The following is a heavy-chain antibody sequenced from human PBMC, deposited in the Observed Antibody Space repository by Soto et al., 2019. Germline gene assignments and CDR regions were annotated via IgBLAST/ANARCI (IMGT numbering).Heavy chain of an antibody. D-gene: IGHD3-3*01. J-gene: IGHJ6*01. CDR2: IIPIFGTA. Sequence: EAPVKVSCKASGGTFSSYSISWVRQAPGQGLEWMGGIIPIFGTANYAQKFQGRVTITADESTSTAYMELSSLRSEDTAVYYGARGDYDIWSGYSPYYYYGMDVWGQGTTVTVSS. V-gene: IGHV1-69*13. CDR3: ARGDYDIWSGYSPYYYYGMDV. CDR1: GGTFSSYS.